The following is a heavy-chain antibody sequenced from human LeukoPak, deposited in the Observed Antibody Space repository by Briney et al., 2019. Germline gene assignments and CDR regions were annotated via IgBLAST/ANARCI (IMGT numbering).Heavy chain of an antibody. CDR1: GGSISSGGYS. CDR2: IYHSGST. Sequence: PSQTLSLTCAVSGGSISSGGYSWSWIRQRPGKGLEWIGYIYHSGSTYYNPSLKSRVTISVDRSKNQFSLKLSSVTAADTAVYYCATFHCSRTSCYPNYGMDVWGQGTTVTVSS. V-gene: IGHV4-30-2*01. CDR3: ATFHCSRTSCYPNYGMDV. J-gene: IGHJ6*02. D-gene: IGHD2-2*01.